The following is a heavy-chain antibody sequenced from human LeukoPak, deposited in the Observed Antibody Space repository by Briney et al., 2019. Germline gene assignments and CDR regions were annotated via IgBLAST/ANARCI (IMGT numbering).Heavy chain of an antibody. V-gene: IGHV3-9*01. Sequence: PGRSLRLSCAASGFTFDDYAMHWVRQAPGKGLEWVSGISWDSGSLGYADSVKGRFTISRDNAKNSLYLQMNSLRAEDTALYYCAKASSWGSYRYDYFDYWGQGTLVTVSS. D-gene: IGHD3-16*02. CDR3: AKASSWGSYRYDYFDY. J-gene: IGHJ4*02. CDR1: GFTFDDYA. CDR2: ISWDSGSL.